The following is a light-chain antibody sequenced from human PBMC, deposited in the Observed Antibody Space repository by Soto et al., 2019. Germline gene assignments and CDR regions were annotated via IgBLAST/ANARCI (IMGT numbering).Light chain of an antibody. J-gene: IGKJ4*01. CDR2: DVS. Sequence: VHMTHSPASLSASFGDMVTITFQASQDISNFLNWYHQTPGKAPRLLIYDVSSLQPGVASRFSGSGSGTDFSLTINSLQPEDIGPFYSPNSDKQQVPFGGRNK. CDR3: PNSDKQQVP. CDR1: QDISNF. V-gene: IGKV1-33*01.